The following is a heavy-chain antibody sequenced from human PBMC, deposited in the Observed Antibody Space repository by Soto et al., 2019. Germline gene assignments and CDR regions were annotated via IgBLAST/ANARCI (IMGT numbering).Heavy chain of an antibody. CDR1: GFNFRTYG. V-gene: IGHV3-30*03. D-gene: IGHD4-17*01. CDR3: ARVTDYADLGNAEYFHP. CDR2: ISKDGSHS. Sequence: QVQLVESGGGVVQPGRSLRLSCAASGFNFRTYGIHWVRQAPGKGLEWVALISKDGSHSYYSHSVKCRFTTSRDNSHNKAFLQVNSLRADDTAVYFCARVTDYADLGNAEYFHPWGQGTLVTVSS. J-gene: IGHJ1*01.